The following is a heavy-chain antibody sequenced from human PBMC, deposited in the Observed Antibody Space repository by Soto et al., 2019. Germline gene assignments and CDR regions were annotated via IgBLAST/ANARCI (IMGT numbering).Heavy chain of an antibody. D-gene: IGHD3-22*01. CDR3: VKAQERSAQYFAVVITAFDF. Sequence: GGSLRLSCEGSGFSFSNYGIHWVRQAPGKGLEWVAVISHDGNSHHLADSVRGRFTISRDNSKNTVFLHMTSLRREDSAVYHCVKAQERSAQYFAVVITAFDFWGQGTMVTVPS. V-gene: IGHV3-30*18. J-gene: IGHJ3*01. CDR2: ISHDGNSH. CDR1: GFSFSNYG.